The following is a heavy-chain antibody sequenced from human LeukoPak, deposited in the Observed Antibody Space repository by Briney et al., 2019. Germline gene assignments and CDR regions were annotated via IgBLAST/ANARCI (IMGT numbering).Heavy chain of an antibody. J-gene: IGHJ4*02. V-gene: IGHV1-46*01. CDR3: AREVRYDSSGSTGAFDY. Sequence: ASVKVSCKASGYTFTSYYMHWVRQAPGQGLEWMGIINPSGGSTSHAQKFQGRVTMTRDTSTSTVYMELSSLRSEDTAVYYCAREVRYDSSGSTGAFDYWGQGTLVTVSS. CDR1: GYTFTSYY. CDR2: INPSGGST. D-gene: IGHD3-22*01.